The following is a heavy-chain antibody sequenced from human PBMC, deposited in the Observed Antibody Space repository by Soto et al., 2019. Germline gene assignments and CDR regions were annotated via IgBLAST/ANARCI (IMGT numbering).Heavy chain of an antibody. CDR1: GGTFSSYA. CDR3: ARERLDTAMVLDAFDI. J-gene: IGHJ3*02. Sequence: QVQLVQSGAEVKKPGSSVKVSCKASGGTFSSYAISWVRQAPGQGLEWMGGIIPIFGTANYAQKFQGRVTIHADESTRTAYMELSSLRSEDTAVYYCARERLDTAMVLDAFDIWGQGTMVTVSS. V-gene: IGHV1-69*01. D-gene: IGHD5-18*01. CDR2: IIPIFGTA.